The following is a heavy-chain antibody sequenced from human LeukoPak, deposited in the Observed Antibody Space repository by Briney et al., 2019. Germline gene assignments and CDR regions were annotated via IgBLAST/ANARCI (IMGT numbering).Heavy chain of an antibody. Sequence: LPGGSLRLSCEASGFTIENHVMTWVRQAPGKGPEWVASQSGSGHNTYYSESVRGRFAISRDNSKNTVFLQMNSLRVEDTAIYYCATDWTLRGVPTFFDPWGQGTVVSVSS. J-gene: IGHJ5*02. CDR1: GFTIENHV. CDR3: ATDWTLRGVPTFFDP. D-gene: IGHD3-10*01. V-gene: IGHV3-23*01. CDR2: QSGSGHNT.